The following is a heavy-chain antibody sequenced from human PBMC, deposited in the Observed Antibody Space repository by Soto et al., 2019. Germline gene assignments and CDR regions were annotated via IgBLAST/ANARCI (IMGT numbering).Heavy chain of an antibody. CDR1: GDSYTSYA. CDR2: INAGNGNT. V-gene: IGHV1-3*01. J-gene: IGHJ4*02. D-gene: IGHD1-26*01. Sequence: ASVKVSCEASGDSYTSYAMHWVRQAPGQRLEWMGWINAGNGNTKYSQKFQGRVTITRDTSASTAYMELSSLRSEDTAVYYCARDLIVGATGLDYWGQGTLVTVSS. CDR3: ARDLIVGATGLDY.